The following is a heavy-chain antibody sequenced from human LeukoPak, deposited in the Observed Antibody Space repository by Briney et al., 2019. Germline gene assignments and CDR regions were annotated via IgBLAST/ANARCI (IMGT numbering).Heavy chain of an antibody. J-gene: IGHJ6*03. CDR3: ARQSIKWFEAYYYMDV. Sequence: GGSLRLSCAGSGFTFSNYWMTWVRQAPGKGLEWVANIKQDGSEKYYVDSVKGRFTISRDNAKNSLYFQMNSLRAEDTAVYYCARQSIKWFEAYYYMDVWGKGTTVTISS. D-gene: IGHD2-8*01. CDR1: GFTFSNYW. V-gene: IGHV3-7*01. CDR2: IKQDGSEK.